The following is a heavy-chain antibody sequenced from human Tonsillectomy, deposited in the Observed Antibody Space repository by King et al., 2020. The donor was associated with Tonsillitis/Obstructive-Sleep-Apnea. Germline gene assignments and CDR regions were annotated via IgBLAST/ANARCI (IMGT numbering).Heavy chain of an antibody. Sequence: VQLVESGGGVVQPGRSLRLSCAASGFTFSSYDMYWVRQSPGKGLEWVAVIWYDGGNKDYADSVKGRFTVSRDNSKNTLYLQMNSLRAEDTAVYYCAEESRRVVGVTGWCEPWGQGTLVTVSS. D-gene: IGHD1-26*01. CDR2: IWYDGGNK. J-gene: IGHJ5*02. V-gene: IGHV3-33*06. CDR1: GFTFSSYD. CDR3: AEESRRVVGVTGWCEP.